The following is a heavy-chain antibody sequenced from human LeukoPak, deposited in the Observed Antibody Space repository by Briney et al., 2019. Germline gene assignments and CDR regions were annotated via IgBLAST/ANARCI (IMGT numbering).Heavy chain of an antibody. Sequence: SETLSLTCTVSGGFINNYFWSWLRQPPGKGLECFGYIYYSDSTNYNPSLKSRVTVSVDTSKNQFSLKLSSVTAADTAVYYCARFPGGAEYRHYYYMDVWGKGTTVTVSS. CDR3: ARFPGGAEYRHYYYMDV. J-gene: IGHJ6*03. CDR1: GGFINNYF. V-gene: IGHV4-59*01. D-gene: IGHD1-14*01. CDR2: IYYSDST.